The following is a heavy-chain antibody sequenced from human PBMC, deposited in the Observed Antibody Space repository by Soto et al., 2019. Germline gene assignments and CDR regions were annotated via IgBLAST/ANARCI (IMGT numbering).Heavy chain of an antibody. CDR3: ARVTRGSGDWFDP. CDR2: ISTYNGNT. Sequence: ASVKVSFKASSETFASYDITWVRQAPGQGLEWMGWISTYNGNTKYAQNVQGRVSMTTDTSTSTAYMELRSLKSDDTAVYYCARVTRGSGDWFDPWGQGTLVTVSS. CDR1: SETFASYD. J-gene: IGHJ5*02. V-gene: IGHV1-18*01. D-gene: IGHD6-19*01.